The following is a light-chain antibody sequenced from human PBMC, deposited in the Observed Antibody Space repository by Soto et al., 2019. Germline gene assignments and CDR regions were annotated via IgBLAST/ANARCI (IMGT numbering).Light chain of an antibody. Sequence: EKVIAQSPGTLSVSPGEGGTLSCRTSHSVNSHVAWYQQKPGQAPRLLLYGASTRATGIPVRFSGSGFGTDFTLTISSLEPEDFAVYYCQQRSNWITFGQGTRLEIK. CDR1: HSVNSH. CDR2: GAS. V-gene: IGKV3-11*01. J-gene: IGKJ5*01. CDR3: QQRSNWIT.